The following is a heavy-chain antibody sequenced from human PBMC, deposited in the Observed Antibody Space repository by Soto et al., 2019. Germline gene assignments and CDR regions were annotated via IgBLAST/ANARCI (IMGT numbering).Heavy chain of an antibody. Sequence: EVQMLESGGGLVQPGGSLRLSCAASGFTFSSYAMSWVRQAPGKGLEWVSVVSGGGVLTYYADSVKGRFTISRDNSKNTVYLQRNSLRAEDTAVYYCATGGRASAFDYGGQGTLVTVSS. CDR1: GFTFSSYA. V-gene: IGHV3-23*01. J-gene: IGHJ4*02. CDR2: VSGGGVLT. D-gene: IGHD6-25*01. CDR3: ATGGRASAFDY.